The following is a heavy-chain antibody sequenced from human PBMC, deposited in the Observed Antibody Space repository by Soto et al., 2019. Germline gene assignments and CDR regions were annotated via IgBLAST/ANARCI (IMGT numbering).Heavy chain of an antibody. Sequence: QVQLVQSGVEVKKPGASVKVSCKASGYTFTNYAISWVRQAPGRGREWMGWVNTYNGNPNYAQLFQGRVTMTTDKTTGTAYMELRSLKSDDSAVYYCARDSQYSTDWQRFDSWGQGTLVTVSS. V-gene: IGHV1-18*01. J-gene: IGHJ4*02. D-gene: IGHD6-6*01. CDR3: ARDSQYSTDWQRFDS. CDR1: GYTFTNYA. CDR2: VNTYNGNP.